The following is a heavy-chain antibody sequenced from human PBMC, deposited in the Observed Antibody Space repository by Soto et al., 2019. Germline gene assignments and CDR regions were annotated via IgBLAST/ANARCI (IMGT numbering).Heavy chain of an antibody. D-gene: IGHD3-10*01. J-gene: IGHJ5*02. CDR3: VSGSFPNWFDP. CDR2: IYWNGNK. CDR1: GFSLSTNGAG. Sequence: QITLKESGPTLVKSTQTLTLTCTFSGFSLSTNGAGVGWIRQPPGKALEWLELIYWNGNKSYSPSLKSRLTITKDSSKNHVVLTMTNMDPVDTATYYCVSGSFPNWFDPWGQGILVTVSS. V-gene: IGHV2-5*01.